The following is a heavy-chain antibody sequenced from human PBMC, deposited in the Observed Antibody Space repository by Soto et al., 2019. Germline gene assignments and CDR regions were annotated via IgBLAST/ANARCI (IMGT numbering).Heavy chain of an antibody. J-gene: IGHJ1*01. D-gene: IGHD6-19*01. CDR2: SRWNSGSI. CDR3: AKDTAAVACTGYFQH. Sequence: PGGSLRLSCAASGFTFDDYAMHWVRPAPGKGLEWVSGSRWNSGSIGYADSVKGRFTIYRDNAQNSLYLQMNSLRVEDTALYYCAKDTAAVACTGYFQHWGQGTLVTVSA. V-gene: IGHV3-9*01. CDR1: GFTFDDYA.